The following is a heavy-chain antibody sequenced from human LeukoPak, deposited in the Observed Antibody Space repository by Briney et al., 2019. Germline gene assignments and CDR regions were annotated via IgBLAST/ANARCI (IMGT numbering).Heavy chain of an antibody. V-gene: IGHV1-46*01. CDR1: GYTFINHW. J-gene: IGHJ5*02. Sequence: SVKVSCKASGYTFINHWMHWVRQAPGQGLEWVGLINPTGTTTLYAQKFQGRITLTRDMSATTDYMELSSLTSEDTAVYYCARDNSVGGIAWWFDPWGQGTLVTVSS. CDR2: INPTGTTT. CDR3: ARDNSVGGIAWWFDP. D-gene: IGHD1-26*01.